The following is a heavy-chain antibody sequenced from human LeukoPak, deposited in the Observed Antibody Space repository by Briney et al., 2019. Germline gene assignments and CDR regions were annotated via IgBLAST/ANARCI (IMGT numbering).Heavy chain of an antibody. V-gene: IGHV3-21*01. CDR1: GFSFSSYG. CDR3: ARGPRKMLYFDY. Sequence: GGSLRLSCAASGFSFSSYGMYWVRQAPGKGLEWVSSISSSSSYIYYADSVKGRFTISRDNAKNSLYLQMNSLRAEDTAVYYCARGPRKMLYFDYWGQGTLVTVSS. J-gene: IGHJ4*02. D-gene: IGHD3-10*02. CDR2: ISSSSSYI.